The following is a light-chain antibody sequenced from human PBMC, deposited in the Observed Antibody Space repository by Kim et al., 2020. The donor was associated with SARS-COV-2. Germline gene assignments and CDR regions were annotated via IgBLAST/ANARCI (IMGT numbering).Light chain of an antibody. CDR2: GAS. CDR3: QQYNNWPGT. CDR1: QSVGSN. J-gene: IGKJ1*01. V-gene: IGKV3-15*01. Sequence: EIVMTQSPATLSGSPGERATLSCRASQSVGSNLAWYQQKPGQAPRLLIYGASTRATGVPARFSASGSGTDFTLTISSLQSEDFAVYYCQQYNNWPGTFGQGTKVDIK.